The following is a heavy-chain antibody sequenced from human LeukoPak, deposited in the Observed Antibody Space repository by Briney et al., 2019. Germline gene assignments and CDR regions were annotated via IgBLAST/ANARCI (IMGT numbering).Heavy chain of an antibody. Sequence: GGSRRLSCAASGFTFSSYWMSWVRQAPGKGLEWVANIKQDGNEKYYVDSVKGRFTISRDNAKNSLYLQMNSLRAEDTAVYYCARDDCSSISCYHNWFDPWGQGTLVTVSS. V-gene: IGHV3-7*01. D-gene: IGHD2-2*01. CDR3: ARDDCSSISCYHNWFDP. CDR1: GFTFSSYW. J-gene: IGHJ5*02. CDR2: IKQDGNEK.